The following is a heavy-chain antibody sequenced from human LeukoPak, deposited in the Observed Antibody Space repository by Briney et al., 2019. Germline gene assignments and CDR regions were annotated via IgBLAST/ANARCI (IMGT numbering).Heavy chain of an antibody. CDR2: INPNSGGT. V-gene: IGHV1-18*01. Sequence: ASVKVSCKASGYTFTSYGISWVRQAPRQGLEWMGRINPNSGGTNYAQKFQGRVTMTRDTSTSTVYMGLSSLRSDDTAVYYCARTAARRFDYWGQGTLVTVSS. CDR3: ARTAARRFDY. CDR1: GYTFTSYG. J-gene: IGHJ4*02. D-gene: IGHD6-6*01.